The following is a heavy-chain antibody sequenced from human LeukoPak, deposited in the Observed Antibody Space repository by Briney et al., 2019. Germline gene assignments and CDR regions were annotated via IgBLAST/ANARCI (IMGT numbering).Heavy chain of an antibody. Sequence: PGGSLRLSCAASGFTFSSYGMHWVRQAPGKGLEWVAVISYDGSNKYYADSVKGRFTISRDNSKNTLYLQMNSLRAEDTAVYYCVPEVTPDYWGQGTLVTVSS. CDR3: VPEVTPDY. D-gene: IGHD2-21*02. CDR2: ISYDGSNK. J-gene: IGHJ4*02. V-gene: IGHV3-30*03. CDR1: GFTFSSYG.